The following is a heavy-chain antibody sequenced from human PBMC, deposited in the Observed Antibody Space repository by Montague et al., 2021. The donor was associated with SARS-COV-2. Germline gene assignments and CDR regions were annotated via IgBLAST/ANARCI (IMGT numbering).Heavy chain of an antibody. CDR2: IYTSGST. V-gene: IGHV4-61*02. CDR1: GGSISSGSYY. Sequence: TLSLTCTVYGGSISSGSYYWNWIRQPAGKGLEWIGSIYTSGSTNYNPSLKSRVTISVDTSKNRFSLKLSSVTAADTAVYYCARESLHLTGYYKDYFDYWGQGTLVTVSS. D-gene: IGHD3-9*01. J-gene: IGHJ4*02. CDR3: ARESLHLTGYYKDYFDY.